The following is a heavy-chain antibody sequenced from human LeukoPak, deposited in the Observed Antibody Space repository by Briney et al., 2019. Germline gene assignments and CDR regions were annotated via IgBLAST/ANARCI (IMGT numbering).Heavy chain of an antibody. CDR2: SGPSGGTR. V-gene: IGHV3-48*04. D-gene: IGHD2-21*02. J-gene: IGHJ3*01. CDR1: GFMFGNHG. Sequence: GGSLRLSCEGSGFMFGNHGLIWVRQAPGKGLYWLSFSGPSGGTRLYADSVKGRFTISRDNAENSVFLQMNSLRVEDTAVYYCARVSPMTDGAFDLWGQGVMVTVSS. CDR3: ARVSPMTDGAFDL.